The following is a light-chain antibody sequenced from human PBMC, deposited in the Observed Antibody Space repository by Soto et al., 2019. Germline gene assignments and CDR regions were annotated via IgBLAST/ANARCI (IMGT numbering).Light chain of an antibody. J-gene: IGKJ1*01. CDR1: QSVSSSY. CDR3: QKYNNWPPWT. Sequence: EIVFTQSPGTLSLSPGERATLSCRASQSVSSSYLAWYQQKPGQAPRLLLYGASSRATGIPDRFSGSGSGTDFTLTISRLEPEDFAVYYCQKYNNWPPWTFGQGTKVDIK. V-gene: IGKV3-20*01. CDR2: GAS.